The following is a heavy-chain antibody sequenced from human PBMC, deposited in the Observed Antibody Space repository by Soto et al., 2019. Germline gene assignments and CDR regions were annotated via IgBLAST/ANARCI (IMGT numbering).Heavy chain of an antibody. CDR2: MNPINGAT. CDR1: GYDFTAYD. V-gene: IGHV1-8*02. D-gene: IGHD6-13*01. Sequence: ASVKVSCKASGYDFTAYDINWVRQASGQGLEWMGWMNPINGATGSARRFQGRVSMTRNTATGTAYLELTSLRSDDSAVYYCGRGPPPLAPAGGTPYYYAMDVWGRVPTVTFSS. J-gene: IGHJ6*02. CDR3: GRGPPPLAPAGGTPYYYAMDV.